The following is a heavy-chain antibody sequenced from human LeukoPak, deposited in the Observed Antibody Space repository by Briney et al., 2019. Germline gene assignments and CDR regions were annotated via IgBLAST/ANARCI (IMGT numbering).Heavy chain of an antibody. D-gene: IGHD2-2*01. CDR2: INHSGST. J-gene: IGHJ4*02. CDR3: ARGVFGAGYCSSTSCSFDY. V-gene: IGHV4-34*01. CDR1: GGSFSGYY. Sequence: PSETLSLTCAVYGGSFSGYYWSWIRQPPGKGLEWIGEINHSGSTNYNPSLKSRVTISVDTSKNQFPLKLSSVTAADTAVYYCARGVFGAGYCSSTSCSFDYWGQGTLVTVSS.